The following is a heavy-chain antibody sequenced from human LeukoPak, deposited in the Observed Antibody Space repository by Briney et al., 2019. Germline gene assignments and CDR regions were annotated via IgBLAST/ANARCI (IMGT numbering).Heavy chain of an antibody. D-gene: IGHD6-19*01. Sequence: GGSLRLSCAASGFTFSTYSMNWVRQAPGKGLEWVSSISSSGSYIYYADSVKGRFTISRDNAKNSLYLQMNSLRAEDTAVYYCARDYLGQWLVGFDYWGQGTLVTVSS. V-gene: IGHV3-21*01. CDR1: GFTFSTYS. CDR2: ISSSGSYI. CDR3: ARDYLGQWLVGFDY. J-gene: IGHJ4*02.